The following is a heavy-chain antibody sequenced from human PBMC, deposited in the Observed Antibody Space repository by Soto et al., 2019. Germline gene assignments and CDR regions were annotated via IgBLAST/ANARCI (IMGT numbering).Heavy chain of an antibody. Sequence: QVQLQESGPGLVKPSQTLSLTCTVSGDSINSGDYYWNWIRQHTGKGLEWIGYIYYSANTYYSPSLKSRLTLSVHTFKKQLSLRLSSGTAADTAVYFCAWAWGDYGVHLLDYWGQGTLCTVSS. CDR3: AWAWGDYGVHLLDY. V-gene: IGHV4-30-4*01. D-gene: IGHD4-17*01. CDR1: GDSINSGDYY. CDR2: IYYSANT. J-gene: IGHJ4*02.